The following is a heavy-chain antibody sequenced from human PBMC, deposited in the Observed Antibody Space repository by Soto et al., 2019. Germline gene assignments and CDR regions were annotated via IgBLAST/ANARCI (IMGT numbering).Heavy chain of an antibody. J-gene: IGHJ6*03. Sequence: QVQLQESGPGLVKPSETLSLTCTVSGGSFTSYFWSWIRQAPGKGLEWIGYTFHSGSTNYNPSLKSRVTISVDASKYQFSLEVTSVTAADTAVYYCAREVASSGAPSHYMDVWGKGTTVTVSS. D-gene: IGHD6-13*01. V-gene: IGHV4-59*01. CDR1: GGSFTSYF. CDR3: AREVASSGAPSHYMDV. CDR2: TFHSGST.